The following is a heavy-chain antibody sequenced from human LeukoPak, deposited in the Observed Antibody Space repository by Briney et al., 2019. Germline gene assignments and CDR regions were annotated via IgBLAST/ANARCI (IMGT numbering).Heavy chain of an antibody. CDR3: ARDGSGSYFDY. V-gene: IGHV4-59*01. CDR2: IYYSGST. D-gene: IGHD1-26*01. Sequence: SETLSLTCTVSGGSISSYYWSWIRQAPGKGLDWIGYIYYSGSTNYNPSLKSRVTISVDTSKNQFSLKLSSVTAADTAVYYCARDGSGSYFDYWGQGTLVTVSS. CDR1: GGSISSYY. J-gene: IGHJ4*02.